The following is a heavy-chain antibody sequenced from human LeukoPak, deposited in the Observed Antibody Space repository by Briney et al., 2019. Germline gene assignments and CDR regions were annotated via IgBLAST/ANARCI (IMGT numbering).Heavy chain of an antibody. CDR3: ARGGFAYYYDSSGYYYFDY. CDR2: IYYSGST. V-gene: IGHV4-59*01. D-gene: IGHD3-22*01. CDR1: GGSFSGYY. J-gene: IGHJ4*02. Sequence: SETLSLTCAVYGGSFSGYYWSWIRQPPGKELEWIGYIYYSGSTNYNPSLKSRVTISVDTSKNQFSLRLSSVTAADTAVYYCARGGFAYYYDSSGYYYFDYWGQGTLVTVSS.